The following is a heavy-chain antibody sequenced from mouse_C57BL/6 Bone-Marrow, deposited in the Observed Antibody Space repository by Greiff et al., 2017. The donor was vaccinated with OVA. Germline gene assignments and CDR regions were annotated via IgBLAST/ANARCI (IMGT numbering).Heavy chain of an antibody. J-gene: IGHJ2*01. CDR3: ARNDRCKKGGY. V-gene: IGHV2-2*01. D-gene: IGHD2-14*01. Sequence: VMLVESGPGLVQPSQSLSITCTVSGFSLTSYGVHWVRQSPGKGLEWLGVIWSGGSTDYNAAFISRLSISKDNSRSQVFFKMNSLQADDTAIYYCARNDRCKKGGYWGQGTTLTVSS. CDR2: IWSGGST. CDR1: GFSLTSYG.